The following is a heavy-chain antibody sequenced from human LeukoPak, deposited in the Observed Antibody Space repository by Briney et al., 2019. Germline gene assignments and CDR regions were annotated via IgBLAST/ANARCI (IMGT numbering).Heavy chain of an antibody. V-gene: IGHV4-30-4*01. CDR1: GGSISSGDYS. CDR3: ARPYYYDSRIDP. CDR2: TYYSGST. Sequence: SQTLSLTCTVSGGSISSGDYSWSWIRQPPGKGLEWIGYTYYSGSTNYNPSLKSRATISVDTSKNQFSLKLTSMTAADTAVYYCARPYYYDSRIDPWGQGTLVTVSS. D-gene: IGHD3-22*01. J-gene: IGHJ5*02.